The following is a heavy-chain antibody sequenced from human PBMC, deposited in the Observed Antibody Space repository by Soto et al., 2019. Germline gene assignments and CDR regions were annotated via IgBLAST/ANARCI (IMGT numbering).Heavy chain of an antibody. CDR2: IYPGDSDT. Sequence: GESLKISCKASGYSFTSYWIGWVRQMPGKGLEWMGIIYPGDSDTRYSPSFQGQVTISADKSISTASLQWTSLKASDTALYYCARTRSFTLGFYYDGMDVCGQRTTVTVSS. CDR1: GYSFTSYW. CDR3: ARTRSFTLGFYYDGMDV. V-gene: IGHV5-51*01. J-gene: IGHJ6*02. D-gene: IGHD6-6*01.